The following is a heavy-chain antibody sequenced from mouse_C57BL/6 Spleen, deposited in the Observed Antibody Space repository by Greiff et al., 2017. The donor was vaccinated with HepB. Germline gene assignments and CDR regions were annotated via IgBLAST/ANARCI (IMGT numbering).Heavy chain of an antibody. J-gene: IGHJ2*01. Sequence: DVKLVESGGGLVKPGGSLKLSCAASGFTFSDYGMHWVRQAPEKGLEWVAYISSGSSTIYYADTVKGRFTISRDNAKNTLFLQMTSLRSEDTAMYYCARSYYDYPYYFDYWGQGTTLTVSS. CDR2: ISSGSSTI. CDR1: GFTFSDYG. CDR3: ARSYYDYPYYFDY. D-gene: IGHD2-4*01. V-gene: IGHV5-17*01.